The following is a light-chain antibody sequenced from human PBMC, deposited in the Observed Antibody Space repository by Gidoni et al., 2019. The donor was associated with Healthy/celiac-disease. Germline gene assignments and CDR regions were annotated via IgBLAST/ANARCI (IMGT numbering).Light chain of an antibody. CDR1: QSISSY. J-gene: IGKJ1*01. Sequence: DIQMTQSPSSLSASVGDRVTITCRASQSISSYLNWYQHKPGKAPKLLIYAASSLQSGVPSRFSGSGSGTDFTLTISSRQPEDFATYYCQQSYSTPWTFGQGTKVEIK. CDR3: QQSYSTPWT. CDR2: AAS. V-gene: IGKV1-39*01.